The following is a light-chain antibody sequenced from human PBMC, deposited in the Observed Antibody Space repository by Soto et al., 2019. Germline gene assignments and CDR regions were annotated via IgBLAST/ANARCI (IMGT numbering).Light chain of an antibody. CDR1: DIGSKS. V-gene: IGLV3-21*02. CDR3: QVWDRNNNHVL. Sequence: SYVLTQPPSVSVAPGQTAMITCGGDDIGSKSVHWYQQRPGQAPVLVVYDDRDRPSGIPERFSGSNSGSTATLTISRVEAGDEADYYCQVWDRNNNHVLFGGGTKVTVL. CDR2: DDR. J-gene: IGLJ3*02.